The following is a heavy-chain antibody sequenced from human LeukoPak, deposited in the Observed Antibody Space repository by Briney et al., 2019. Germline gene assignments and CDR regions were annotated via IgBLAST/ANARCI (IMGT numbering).Heavy chain of an antibody. CDR3: ASNPVVPAPTS. V-gene: IGHV4-4*02. Sequence: KASGTLSLTCAVSGGSISSSNWWSWVRQPLGKGLEWIGEIYHTGSSNYNPSLKSRVTMSVDKSKNQFSLKLSSVTAADTAMYYCASNPVVPAPTSWGQGTLVIVSS. CDR2: IYHTGSS. J-gene: IGHJ4*02. CDR1: GGSISSSNW. D-gene: IGHD2-2*01.